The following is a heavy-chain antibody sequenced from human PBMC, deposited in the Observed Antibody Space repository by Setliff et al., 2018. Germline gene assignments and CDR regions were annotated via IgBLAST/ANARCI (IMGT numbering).Heavy chain of an antibody. CDR1: GSSIISDYY. CDR3: ATLLANYGSGMDV. J-gene: IGHJ6*02. Sequence: SETLSLTCAVSGSSIISDYYWVWIRQPPGRGLEWIGSIFQSGNTHYNSSLKSRVTISVDTSKNQFSLKVNSVTAADTAVYYCATLLANYGSGMDVWGQGTTVTVSS. V-gene: IGHV4-38-2*01. D-gene: IGHD3-10*01. CDR2: IFQSGNT.